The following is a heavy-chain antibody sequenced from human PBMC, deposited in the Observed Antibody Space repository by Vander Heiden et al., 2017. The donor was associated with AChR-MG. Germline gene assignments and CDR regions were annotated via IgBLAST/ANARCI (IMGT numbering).Heavy chain of an antibody. CDR2: IYTSGST. CDR3: ARDRSRITMVRGVLDY. Sequence: QVQLQESGPGLVKPSETLSLTCTVSGGAISSYYWSWNRQPAGKGLEWIGRIYTSGSTNYNPSLKSRVTMSVDTSKNQFSLKLSSVTAADTAVYYCARDRSRITMVRGVLDYWGQGTLVTVSS. CDR1: GGAISSYY. J-gene: IGHJ4*02. V-gene: IGHV4-4*07. D-gene: IGHD3-10*01.